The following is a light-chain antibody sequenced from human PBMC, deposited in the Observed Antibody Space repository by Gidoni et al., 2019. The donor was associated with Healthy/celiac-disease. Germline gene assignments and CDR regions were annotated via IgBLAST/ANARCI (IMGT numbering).Light chain of an antibody. CDR1: QSVSSSY. V-gene: IGKV3-20*01. Sequence: EIVLTQSPGTLSLSPGERATLSCRASQSVSSSYLAWYQQKPGQAPRLLIYGASSRATGIPDRFSGSGSGTDFTLTISRLEPEDFAVYYCQQYGSPLTFGQXTKVEIK. J-gene: IGKJ1*01. CDR2: GAS. CDR3: QQYGSPLT.